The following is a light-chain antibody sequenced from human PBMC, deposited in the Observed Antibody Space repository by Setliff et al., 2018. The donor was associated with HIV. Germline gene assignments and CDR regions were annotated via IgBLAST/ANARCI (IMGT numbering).Light chain of an antibody. CDR2: DVS. V-gene: IGLV2-11*01. CDR1: SSDVGGYNY. CDR3: CSYAGSYTYV. J-gene: IGLJ1*01. Sequence: SVLAQPRSVSGSPGQSVTISCTGTSSDVGGYNYVSWYQQHPGKAPKLMIYDVSKRPSGVPDRFPGSKSGNTASLTISGLQAEDEADYYCCSYAGSYTYVFGTGTKV.